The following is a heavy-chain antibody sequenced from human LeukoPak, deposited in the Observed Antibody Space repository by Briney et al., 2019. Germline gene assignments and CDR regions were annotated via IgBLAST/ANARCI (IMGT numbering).Heavy chain of an antibody. CDR2: ISGSGGST. V-gene: IGHV3-23*01. J-gene: IGHJ4*02. CDR1: GFTFSSYA. Sequence: GGSLRLSCAASGFTFSSYAMSWVRQAPGKGLEWVSAISGSGGSTYYADSVKGRFTISRDNSKNTLYLQMNSLRAEDTAVYYCAKDRFGYCSGDSCYLIDYWGQGTLVTVSS. D-gene: IGHD2-15*01. CDR3: AKDRFGYCSGDSCYLIDY.